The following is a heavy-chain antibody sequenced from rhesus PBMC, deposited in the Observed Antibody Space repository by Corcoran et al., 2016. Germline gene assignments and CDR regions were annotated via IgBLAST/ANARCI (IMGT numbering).Heavy chain of an antibody. CDR1: GGSISGGYD. V-gene: IGHV4-76*01. Sequence: QVQLQESGPGLVKPSETLSLTCAVSGGSISGGYDWSWIRQPPGKGLEWMGYIYGSRGDTNYNPSLKRRVTISKDTSKNQFSLKLSSVTAADTAVYYCARMESNWGQGVLVTVSS. D-gene: IGHD3-22*01. CDR2: IYGSRGDT. J-gene: IGHJ4*01. CDR3: ARMESN.